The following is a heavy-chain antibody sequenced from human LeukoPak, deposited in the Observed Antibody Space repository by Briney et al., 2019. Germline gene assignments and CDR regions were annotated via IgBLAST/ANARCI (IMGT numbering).Heavy chain of an antibody. J-gene: IGHJ5*02. D-gene: IGHD6-13*01. CDR3: ARVIAAVDWFDP. V-gene: IGHV4-59*01. CDR1: GGSISSYY. Sequence: SETLSLTCTVSGGSISSYYWSWIRQPPGKGLEWIGYIYYSGSTNYNPSLKSRVTISVDTSKNQFSLKLSSVTAADTAVYYCARVIAAVDWFDPWGQGTLVTVSS. CDR2: IYYSGST.